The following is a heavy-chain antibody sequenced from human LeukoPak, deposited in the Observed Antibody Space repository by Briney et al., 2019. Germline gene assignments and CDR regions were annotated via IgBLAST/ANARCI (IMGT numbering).Heavy chain of an antibody. J-gene: IGHJ5*02. CDR2: ISGSGDST. CDR3: AKDLFTMVRGVLDP. D-gene: IGHD3-10*01. CDR1: GFTFSSYG. V-gene: IGHV3-23*01. Sequence: PGGSLRLSCAASGFTFSSYGMSWVRQAPGKGLEWVSAISGSGDSTYYADSVKGRFTISRDNSKNTLYLQMNSLRAEDTAVYYCAKDLFTMVRGVLDPWGQGTLVTVSS.